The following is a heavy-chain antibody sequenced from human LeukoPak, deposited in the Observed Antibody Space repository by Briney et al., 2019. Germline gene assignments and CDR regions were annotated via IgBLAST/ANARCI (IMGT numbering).Heavy chain of an antibody. CDR1: GGSISGSISSTRYY. CDR2: IYYSGST. D-gene: IGHD2-8*01. Sequence: PSETLSLTCTVSGGSISGSISSTRYYWGWIRQPPGKGLEWIGSIYYSGSTYYNPSLKSRVTISVDTSKNQFSLKLSSVTAADTAVYYCLVLDYYMDVWGKGTTVTVSS. J-gene: IGHJ6*03. CDR3: LVLDYYMDV. V-gene: IGHV4-39*01.